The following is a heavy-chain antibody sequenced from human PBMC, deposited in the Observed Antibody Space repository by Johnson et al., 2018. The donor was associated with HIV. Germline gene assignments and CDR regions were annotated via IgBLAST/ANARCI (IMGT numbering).Heavy chain of an antibody. Sequence: VQLVESGGGLVQPGRSLRLSCTASGFTFSSYDMHWVRQTTGKGLEWVSSIATTGDRYYPGSVKGRFTISRENAKNSLFLQMNGLRAGDTAVYYCARSNWNYPLDAFDIWGQGAMVTVSS. CDR2: IATTGDR. CDR3: ARSNWNYPLDAFDI. CDR1: GFTFSSYD. D-gene: IGHD1-7*01. J-gene: IGHJ3*02. V-gene: IGHV3-13*01.